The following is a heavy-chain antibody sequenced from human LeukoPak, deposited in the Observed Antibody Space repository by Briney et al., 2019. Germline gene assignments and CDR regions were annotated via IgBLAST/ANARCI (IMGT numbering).Heavy chain of an antibody. Sequence: SETLSLTCAVYGGSFSGYYWNWIRQPPGKGLEWIGEINHSGRTNYNPSLKSRVTISVDTSKKQFSLKLSSVTAADTAVYYCASRPYYDFWSGYAFDIWGQGTMVTVSS. CDR2: INHSGRT. CDR3: ASRPYYDFWSGYAFDI. D-gene: IGHD3-3*01. J-gene: IGHJ3*02. CDR1: GGSFSGYY. V-gene: IGHV4-34*01.